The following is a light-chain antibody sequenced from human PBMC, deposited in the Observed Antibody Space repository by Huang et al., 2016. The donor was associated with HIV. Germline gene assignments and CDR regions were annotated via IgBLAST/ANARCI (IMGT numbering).Light chain of an antibody. CDR2: DAS. V-gene: IGKV1-5*01. Sequence: DIQMTQSPSTLSASVGDRVTITCRASQSIDSYLAWYQQKPGKAPKLLIYDASSLDSGVPSRFSGSGSGTEFPLTISSLQPDNFATYYCQQYHSYPGTFGQGTKVEIK. CDR1: QSIDSY. J-gene: IGKJ1*01. CDR3: QQYHSYPGT.